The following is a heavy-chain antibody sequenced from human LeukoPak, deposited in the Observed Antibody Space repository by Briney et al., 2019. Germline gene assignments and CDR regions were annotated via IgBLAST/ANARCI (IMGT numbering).Heavy chain of an antibody. V-gene: IGHV4-39*01. CDR3: ASSSGWSNYYYYRMDV. Sequence: SETVSLTCTVSGGSISSSIYYWGWIRQPPGKGLEWIGSIYYSGSTYYNPSLKSRVTISVDTSKNQFSLKLTSGTAADTAVYYCASSSGWSNYYYYRMDVWGQGTTVTVSS. CDR2: IYYSGST. J-gene: IGHJ6*02. CDR1: GGSISSSIYY. D-gene: IGHD6-19*01.